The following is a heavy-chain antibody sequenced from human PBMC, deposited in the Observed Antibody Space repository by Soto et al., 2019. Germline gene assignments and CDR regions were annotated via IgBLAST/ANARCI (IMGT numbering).Heavy chain of an antibody. V-gene: IGHV3-9*01. CDR2: ISWNSGSI. D-gene: IGHD1-1*01. J-gene: IGHJ3*02. CDR3: AKDNGYMPHAFDI. CDR1: GFTFDEYA. Sequence: EVQLVESGGGLVQPGRSLRLSCAASGFTFDEYAMHWVRQAQGKGLEWVSGISWNSGSIGYADSVKGRFTISRDHAKNYLYLQMNSLRADDTAFYYCAKDNGYMPHAFDIWGQGKMVTVSS.